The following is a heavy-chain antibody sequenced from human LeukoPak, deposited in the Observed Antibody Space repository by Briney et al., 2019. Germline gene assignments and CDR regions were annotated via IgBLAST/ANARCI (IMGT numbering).Heavy chain of an antibody. D-gene: IGHD6-6*01. Sequence: GGSLRLSCAASGFNFSSYSMNWVRQAPGKGLEWVSYISSSSSTKYYADSVKGRFTISRDNAKNSLSLQRNSLRAEDTAVYYCARDVTLEYSSSSRFDYWGQGTLVTVSS. V-gene: IGHV3-48*01. CDR1: GFNFSSYS. J-gene: IGHJ4*02. CDR3: ARDVTLEYSSSSRFDY. CDR2: ISSSSSTK.